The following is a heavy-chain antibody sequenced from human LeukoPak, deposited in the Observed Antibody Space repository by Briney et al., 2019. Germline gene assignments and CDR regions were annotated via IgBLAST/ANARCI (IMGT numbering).Heavy chain of an antibody. CDR1: GYSFTSYW. CDR2: IYPGDSDT. Sequence: GESLKISCKGSGYSFTSYWIGWVRQMPGKGLEWMGIIYPGDSDTRYSPSFQGQVTISADKSISTAYLQWSSLKASDTAKYYCARSGRYCSGGSCYRYGGFDPWGQGTLVTVSS. J-gene: IGHJ5*02. CDR3: ARSGRYCSGGSCYRYGGFDP. D-gene: IGHD2-15*01. V-gene: IGHV5-51*01.